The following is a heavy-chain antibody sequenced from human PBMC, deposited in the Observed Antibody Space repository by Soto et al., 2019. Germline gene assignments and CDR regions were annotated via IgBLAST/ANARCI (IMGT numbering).Heavy chain of an antibody. V-gene: IGHV3-33*01. CDR2: IYYDGSNK. CDR3: ARVGGTVTSDY. D-gene: IGHD4-17*01. J-gene: IGHJ4*02. CDR1: GFTFGAYG. Sequence: QMQLVESGGGVVQPGGSLRLSCAASGFTFGAYGMHWVRQAPGKGLEWVAMIYYDGSNKYYADSMKGRFTIARDNSKNTLLRQMNSLRAEDTAVYYCARVGGTVTSDYWGQGTLVNVAS.